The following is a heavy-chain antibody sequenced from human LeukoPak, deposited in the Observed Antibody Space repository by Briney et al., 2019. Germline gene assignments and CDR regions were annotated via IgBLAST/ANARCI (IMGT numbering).Heavy chain of an antibody. J-gene: IGHJ4*02. D-gene: IGHD6-13*01. CDR3: ARHTALAAPGNH. CDR1: GESFTRYE. CDR2: IYPGDSDT. V-gene: IGHV5-51*01. Sequence: EALNISFKCPGESFTRYESGCGRQMPGKNLEWMGIIYPGDSDTRYSPSFQGQVTISADKSISTAYLQWSSLKASDSAMYYCARHTALAAPGNHWGQGTLVTVSS.